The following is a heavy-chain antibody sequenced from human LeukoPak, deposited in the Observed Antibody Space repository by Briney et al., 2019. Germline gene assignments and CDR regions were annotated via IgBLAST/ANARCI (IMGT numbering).Heavy chain of an antibody. J-gene: IGHJ4*02. CDR3: ARAEHWAGAYFDY. Sequence: PSETLSLACTVSSGSIRSYYWSWIRQSPGKRLEWIGYIYENGNTNFNPSLKSRVTMSVDTSKNQFSLKVTSMTAADTAVYFCARAEHWAGAYFDYWGQGALV. V-gene: IGHV4-59*01. CDR2: IYENGNT. D-gene: IGHD7-27*01. CDR1: SGSIRSYY.